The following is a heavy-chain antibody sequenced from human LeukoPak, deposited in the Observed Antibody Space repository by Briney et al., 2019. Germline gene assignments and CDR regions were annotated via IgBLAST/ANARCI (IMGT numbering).Heavy chain of an antibody. Sequence: GGSLRLSCAASGFTFSSYSMNWVRQAPGKGLEWVSSISSSSSYIYYADSVKGRFTISRDNAKNSLYLQMNSLRAEDTAVYYCARDLSMAASAGTVDYWGQGTLVTVSS. D-gene: IGHD6-13*01. V-gene: IGHV3-21*01. CDR2: ISSSSSYI. CDR1: GFTFSSYS. CDR3: ARDLSMAASAGTVDY. J-gene: IGHJ4*02.